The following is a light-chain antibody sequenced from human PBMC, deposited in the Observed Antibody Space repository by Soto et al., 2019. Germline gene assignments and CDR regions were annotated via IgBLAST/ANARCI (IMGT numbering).Light chain of an antibody. V-gene: IGKV1-39*01. CDR1: QNINDY. J-gene: IGKJ3*01. Sequence: DIQMTQSPSSLSASVGDRVTITCRASQNINDYLNWYQKKPGKAPKLLIYAASSLQSGVPARFRGSGSGTEFTLTINSLQPEDFATYYCQQSYSSRFSFGPGTTVDF. CDR3: QQSYSSRFS. CDR2: AAS.